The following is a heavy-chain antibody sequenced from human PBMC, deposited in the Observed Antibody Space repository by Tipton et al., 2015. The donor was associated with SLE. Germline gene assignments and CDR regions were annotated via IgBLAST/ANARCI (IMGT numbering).Heavy chain of an antibody. J-gene: IGHJ6*02. V-gene: IGHV3-7*01. D-gene: IGHD6-19*01. CDR3: AKDLGQWRIPSGPYPYGMDV. CDR2: INDDGSQR. CDR1: GFPFRSNC. Sequence: SLRLSCAASGFPFRSNCMSWFRQAPGKGPEWVASINDDGSQREYADSVKGRFIVSRDNAKSSLNLQMNSLRVGDTGVYYCAKDLGQWRIPSGPYPYGMDVWGQGTTVTV.